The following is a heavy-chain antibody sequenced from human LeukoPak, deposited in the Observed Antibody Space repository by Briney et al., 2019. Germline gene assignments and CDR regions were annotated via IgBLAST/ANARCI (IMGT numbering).Heavy chain of an antibody. CDR2: IIPIFGTA. CDR1: GGTFSSYA. Sequence: SVKVSRKASGGTFSSYAISWVRQAPGQGLEWMGGIIPIFGTANYAQKFQGRVTITTDESTSTAYMELSSLRSEDTAVYYCASAQLGFLEWPTLDYWGQGTLVTVSS. CDR3: ASAQLGFLEWPTLDY. J-gene: IGHJ4*02. D-gene: IGHD3-3*01. V-gene: IGHV1-69*05.